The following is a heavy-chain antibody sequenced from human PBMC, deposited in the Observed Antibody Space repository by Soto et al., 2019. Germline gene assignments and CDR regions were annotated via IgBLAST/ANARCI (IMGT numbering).Heavy chain of an antibody. D-gene: IGHD2-15*01. J-gene: IGHJ3*02. CDR3: AREGGRHCSPSRCYNAFDI. V-gene: IGHV3-11*06. Sequence: GGSLRLSCAASGFTFSDYYMSWIRQAPGKGLEYISYISSSSGSTNYADSVKGRFTISRDNAKTSLYLQMDSLRDEDTAVYYCAREGGRHCSPSRCYNAFDIWGQGTTVTVSS. CDR1: GFTFSDYY. CDR2: ISSSSGST.